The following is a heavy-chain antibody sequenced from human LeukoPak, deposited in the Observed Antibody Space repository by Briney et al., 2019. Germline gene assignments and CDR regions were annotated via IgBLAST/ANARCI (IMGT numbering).Heavy chain of an antibody. Sequence: GGSLRLSCAASGFTFASYAMSWVRQAPGKGLEWVSAVSGSGGSTYYADSVKGRFSISRDNSKNTLYLQMNSLRAEDTAVYYCAKDYYYDSSGYYSGLDDYWGQGTLVTVSS. CDR1: GFTFASYA. J-gene: IGHJ4*02. D-gene: IGHD3-22*01. V-gene: IGHV3-23*01. CDR2: VSGSGGST. CDR3: AKDYYYDSSGYYSGLDDY.